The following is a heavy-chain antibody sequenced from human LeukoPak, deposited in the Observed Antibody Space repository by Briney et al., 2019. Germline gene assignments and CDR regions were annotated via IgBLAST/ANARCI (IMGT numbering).Heavy chain of an antibody. D-gene: IGHD1-26*01. V-gene: IGHV3-11*04. CDR3: ARVAESGSYLYYYYYYYMDV. CDR2: ISSSSSTI. Sequence: PGGSLRLSCAASGFTFSDYYMSRIRQAPGKGLEWVSYISSSSSTIYYADSVKGRFTISRDNAKNSLYLQMNSLRAEDTAVYYCARVAESGSYLYYYYYYYMDVWGKGTTVTVSS. J-gene: IGHJ6*03. CDR1: GFTFSDYY.